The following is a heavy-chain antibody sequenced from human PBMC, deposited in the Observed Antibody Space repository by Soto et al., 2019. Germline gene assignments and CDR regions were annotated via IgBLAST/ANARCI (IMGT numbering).Heavy chain of an antibody. CDR1: GGSISSRNNF. Sequence: SETLSLTCTVSGGSISSRNNFWGWIRQSPGKGLEWIGSIYFSGTTYYNPSLESRVTISVDTSKNQFSLRLSSVTAADTAIYYCARHTVDILTGYSPNCFDCWGPGTLVTLSS. V-gene: IGHV4-39*01. D-gene: IGHD3-9*01. CDR3: ARHTVDILTGYSPNCFDC. J-gene: IGHJ5*01. CDR2: IYFSGTT.